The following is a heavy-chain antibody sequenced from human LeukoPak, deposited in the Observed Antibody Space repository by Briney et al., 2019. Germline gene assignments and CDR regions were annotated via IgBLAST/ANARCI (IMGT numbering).Heavy chain of an antibody. J-gene: IGHJ3*02. Sequence: SETLSLTCAVYGGSFSGYYWSWIRQPPGKGLEWIGEINHSGSTNYNPSLKSRVTISVDASKNQFSLKLSSVTAADTAVYYCARGPYSYDSSGAFDIWGQGTMVTVSS. CDR3: ARGPYSYDSSGAFDI. V-gene: IGHV4-34*01. CDR1: GGSFSGYY. D-gene: IGHD3-22*01. CDR2: INHSGST.